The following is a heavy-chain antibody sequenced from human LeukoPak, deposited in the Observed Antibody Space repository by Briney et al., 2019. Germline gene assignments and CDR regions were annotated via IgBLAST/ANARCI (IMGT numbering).Heavy chain of an antibody. D-gene: IGHD3-16*01. Sequence: ASVKLSCKASGYTFTNYGIHWVRQAPGQGLEWMGWISAYNGNTNYAQEPQGRVTMTTDTTTSTTYLSLGRLRSHDTTVYYCARDPKGGSGSFFDYWGQGTLVTVSS. J-gene: IGHJ4*02. CDR1: GYTFTNYG. CDR3: ARDPKGGSGSFFDY. V-gene: IGHV1-18*01. CDR2: ISAYNGNT.